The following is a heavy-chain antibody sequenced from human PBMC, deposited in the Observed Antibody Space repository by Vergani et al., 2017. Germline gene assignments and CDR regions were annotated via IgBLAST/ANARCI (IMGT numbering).Heavy chain of an antibody. CDR1: GFTFSSYS. CDR3: AKLGVVVAAHGGAGGGTGDY. D-gene: IGHD2-15*01. J-gene: IGHJ4*02. Sequence: VQLVESGGGLVKHGGSLRISCAASGFTFSSYSMNWVRQAPGKGLEWVAVISYDGSNKYYADSVKGRFTISRDNSKNTLYLQMNSLRAEDTAVYYCAKLGVVVAAHGGAGGGTGDYWGQGTLVTVSS. CDR2: ISYDGSNK. V-gene: IGHV3-30*18.